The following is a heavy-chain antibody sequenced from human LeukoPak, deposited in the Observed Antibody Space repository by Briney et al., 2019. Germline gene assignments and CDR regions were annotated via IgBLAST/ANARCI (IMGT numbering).Heavy chain of an antibody. V-gene: IGHV4-34*01. Sequence: SETLSLTCAGYGGSFSGYYWSWIRQPPGKGLEWIGEINHSGSTNYNPSLKSRVTISVDTSKNQFSLKLSSVTAADTAVYYCASGYDYGVVDYWGQGTLVTVSS. CDR2: INHSGST. CDR3: ASGYDYGVVDY. D-gene: IGHD5-12*01. CDR1: GGSFSGYY. J-gene: IGHJ4*02.